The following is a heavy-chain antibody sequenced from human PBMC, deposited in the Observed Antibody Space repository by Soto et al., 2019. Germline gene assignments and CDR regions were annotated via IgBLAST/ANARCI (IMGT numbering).Heavy chain of an antibody. V-gene: IGHV3-23*01. J-gene: IGHJ6*02. CDR2: ISGSGGST. CDR1: GFTFSSYA. D-gene: IGHD6-13*01. CDR3: AKEEAYSSSWYYYYGMDV. Sequence: LRLSCAASGFTFSSYAMSWVRQAPGKGLEWVSAISGSGGSTYYADSVKGRFTISRDNSKNTLYLQMNSLRAEDTAVYYCAKEEAYSSSWYYYYGMDVWGQGTTVTVSS.